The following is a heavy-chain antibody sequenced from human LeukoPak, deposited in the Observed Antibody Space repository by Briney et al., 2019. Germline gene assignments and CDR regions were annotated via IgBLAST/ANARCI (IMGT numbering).Heavy chain of an antibody. V-gene: IGHV1-46*01. CDR1: GYTFTSYY. CDR2: INPSGGST. Sequence: ASVKVSCKASGYTFTSYYMHWVRKAPGQGLEWMGIINPSGGSTSYAQKFQGRVTMTRDTSTSTVYMELSSLRSEDTAVYYCARSYDSSGYRRLGFDYWGQGTLVTVSS. J-gene: IGHJ4*02. D-gene: IGHD3-22*01. CDR3: ARSYDSSGYRRLGFDY.